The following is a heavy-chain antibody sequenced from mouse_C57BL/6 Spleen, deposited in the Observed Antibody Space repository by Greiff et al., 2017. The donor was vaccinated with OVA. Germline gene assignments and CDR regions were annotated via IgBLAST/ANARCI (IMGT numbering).Heavy chain of an antibody. J-gene: IGHJ1*03. CDR2: IDPSDSYT. V-gene: IGHV1-69*01. CDR1: GYTFTSYW. D-gene: IGHD3-3*01. CDR3: ARRRDRGYFDV. Sequence: VQLQQPGAELVMPGASVKLSCKASGYTFTSYWMHWVKQRPGQGLEWIGEIDPSDSYTNYNQKFKGKSTLTLDKSSSPAYMQLSSLTSEDSAVYYCARRRDRGYFDVWGTGTTVTVSS.